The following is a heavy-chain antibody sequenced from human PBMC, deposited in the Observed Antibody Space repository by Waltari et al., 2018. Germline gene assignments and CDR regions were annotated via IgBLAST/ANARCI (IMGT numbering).Heavy chain of an antibody. CDR3: ASHGYGDHYFDY. CDR1: GFTFSRYW. D-gene: IGHD4-17*01. Sequence: EVQLVESGGGLVQPGGSLRLSCAVSGFTFSRYWMSWVRQAPGKGLEWVANIKQDGSEKYYVDFVKGRFTISRDNAKNSLYLQMNSLRAEDTAVYYCASHGYGDHYFDYWGQGTLVTVSS. V-gene: IGHV3-7*01. J-gene: IGHJ4*02. CDR2: IKQDGSEK.